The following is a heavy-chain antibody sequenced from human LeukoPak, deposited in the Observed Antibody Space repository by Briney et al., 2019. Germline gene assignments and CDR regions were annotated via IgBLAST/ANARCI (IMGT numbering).Heavy chain of an antibody. J-gene: IGHJ4*02. V-gene: IGHV2-5*01. D-gene: IGHD4/OR15-4a*01. CDR2: IYWNDDK. Sequence: ESGHTLVNPTQTLTLTFTFSGFSLSPRGPGVGWVRHPPGKPMEWLALIYWNDDKRHSPYLKSRLTITKDTSKNQVVLTIANMDPVDAASYSRAHRRADDGFYFDYWGQGTLVTVSS. CDR1: GFSLSPRGPG. CDR3: AHRRADDGFYFDY.